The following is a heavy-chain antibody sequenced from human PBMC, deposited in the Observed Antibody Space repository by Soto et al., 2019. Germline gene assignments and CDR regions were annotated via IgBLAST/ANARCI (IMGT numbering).Heavy chain of an antibody. D-gene: IGHD3-10*01. CDR3: ARGTMLRXXGYYYAMDV. J-gene: IGHJ6*01. CDR1: GDSISRNGDF. Sequence: SETLSLTXSVSGDSISRNGDFWTWIRQHPGKGLEWIGHIYYDGRSYYTPSLKSRVIISVDTSKNQFSLNLTAVTAADTAVYYCARGTMLRXXGYYYAMDVXXXGTTVXXSS. V-gene: IGHV4-31*03. CDR2: IYYDGRS.